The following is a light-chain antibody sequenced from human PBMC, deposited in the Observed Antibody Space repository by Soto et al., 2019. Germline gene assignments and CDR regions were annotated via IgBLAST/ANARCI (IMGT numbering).Light chain of an antibody. CDR2: SNN. CDR3: AAWDDSLNGHVL. J-gene: IGLJ2*01. Sequence: QSVLTQPPSASGTPGQRVTISCSGSSSNIGINTVNWYQQLPGSAPKLLMYSNNQRPSGVPDLFSGSKSGTSASLAISGLQSEDEVDYYCAAWDDSLNGHVLFGGGTKVTVL. V-gene: IGLV1-44*01. CDR1: SSNIGINT.